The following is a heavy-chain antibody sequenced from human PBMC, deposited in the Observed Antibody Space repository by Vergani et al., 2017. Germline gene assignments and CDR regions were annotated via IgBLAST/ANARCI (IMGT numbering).Heavy chain of an antibody. Sequence: QVQLVQSGAEVKKPGASVKVSCKASGGTFSSYAISWVRQAPGQGLEWMGRIIPILGIANYAQKFQGRVTITADKSTSTAYMGLSSLRSEDSAVYYCERVHRDSWDPASVYYYGMDVWGKGTTVTVSS. J-gene: IGHJ6*04. CDR1: GGTFSSYA. CDR2: IIPILGIA. D-gene: IGHD5-18*01. CDR3: ERVHRDSWDPASVYYYGMDV. V-gene: IGHV1-69*04.